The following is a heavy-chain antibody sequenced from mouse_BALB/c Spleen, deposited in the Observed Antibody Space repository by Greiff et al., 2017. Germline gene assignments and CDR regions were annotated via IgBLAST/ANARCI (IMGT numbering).Heavy chain of an antibody. Sequence: VQLQQSGAELVKPGASVKLSCTASGFNIKDTYMHWVKQRPEQGLEWIGRIDPANGNTKYDPKFQGKATITADTSSNTAYLQLSSLTSEDTAVYYCARWGSTMITFDYWGQGTTLTVSS. CDR1: GFNIKDTY. D-gene: IGHD2-4*01. CDR3: ARWGSTMITFDY. V-gene: IGHV14-3*02. J-gene: IGHJ2*01. CDR2: IDPANGNT.